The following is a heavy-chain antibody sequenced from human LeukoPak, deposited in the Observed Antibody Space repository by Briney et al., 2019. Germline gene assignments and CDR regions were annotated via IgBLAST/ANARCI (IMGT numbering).Heavy chain of an antibody. J-gene: IGHJ5*02. CDR2: MYYSGST. V-gene: IGHV4-39*01. CDR3: ARRTGSSQIVGATTRFDP. D-gene: IGHD1-26*01. CDR1: GDSISSSSYY. Sequence: SETLSLTCTVSGDSISSSSYYWGWIRQPPGKGLEWIGSMYYSGSTYYNPSLKSRVAMSVDTSKNQFSLNLSSVTAADTAVYYCARRTGSSQIVGATTRFDPWGQGTLVTVSS.